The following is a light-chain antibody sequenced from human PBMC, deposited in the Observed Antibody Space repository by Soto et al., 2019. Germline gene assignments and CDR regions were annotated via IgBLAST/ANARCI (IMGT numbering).Light chain of an antibody. CDR2: EVS. V-gene: IGLV2-14*01. J-gene: IGLJ1*01. Sequence: QSALTQPASVSGSPGQSVTIACTGTSSDIGTYKYVSWYQHHPGKVPQLLIYEVSNRPSGISSRFSASKSGASASLAITGLRAEDEGDYFCQSYGTSLSGLYVFGTGTKLTVL. CDR3: QSYGTSLSGLYV. CDR1: SSDIGTYKY.